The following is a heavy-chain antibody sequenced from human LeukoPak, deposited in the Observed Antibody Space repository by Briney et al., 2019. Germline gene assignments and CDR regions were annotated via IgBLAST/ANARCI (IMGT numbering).Heavy chain of an antibody. V-gene: IGHV3-74*01. Sequence: SGGSLRLSCAASGFTLSNYWVHWVRQAPGKGLVWVSRINPDGSTINYADSVKGRFTISRDNAKNTLYLQMNSLRAEDTAVYYCATAGNYRFDYWGQGTLVTVSS. CDR1: GFTLSNYW. J-gene: IGHJ4*02. D-gene: IGHD1-7*01. CDR3: ATAGNYRFDY. CDR2: INPDGSTI.